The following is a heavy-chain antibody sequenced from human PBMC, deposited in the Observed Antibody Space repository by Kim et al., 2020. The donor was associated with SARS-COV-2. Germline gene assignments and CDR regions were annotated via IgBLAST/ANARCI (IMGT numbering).Heavy chain of an antibody. CDR3: ARDNAAAETLGY. D-gene: IGHD2-2*01. CDR1: DNTFNNNG. V-gene: IGHV1-18*01. CDR2: ISAYNGYT. J-gene: IGHJ1*01. Sequence: ASVKVSCKTSDNTFNNNGITWVRQAPGQGLEWMGWISAYNGYTKYAEKLQGRVTMTTDTSTSTAYMELTSLGFDDTAVYYCARDNAAAETLGYWGQGTLITVSS.